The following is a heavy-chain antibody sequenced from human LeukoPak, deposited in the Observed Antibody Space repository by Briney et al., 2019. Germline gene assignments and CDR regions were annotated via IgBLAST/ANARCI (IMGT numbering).Heavy chain of an antibody. J-gene: IGHJ4*02. CDR1: GGSFSSYCY. V-gene: IGHV4-34*01. D-gene: IGHD1-26*01. Sequence: KPSETLSLTCAVYGGSFSSYCYWTWIRQSPGKGLEWIGEVDHSGRTNQNPSLKSRVTISADTSMNQFSLKLTSMTAADTGVYYCARGQWGDRLRYWGQGTPVTVSS. CDR2: VDHSGRT. CDR3: ARGQWGDRLRY.